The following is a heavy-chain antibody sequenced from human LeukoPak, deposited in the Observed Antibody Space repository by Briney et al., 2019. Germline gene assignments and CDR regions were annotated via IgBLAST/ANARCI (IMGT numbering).Heavy chain of an antibody. Sequence: ASVKVSCKASGYTFTTYYMHWVRQAPGQGLEWVGIINPSGSGTGYAQRFQGRVTMTRDMSTSTVYMELSSLRSEDTAVYYCAREGGDTSMVNFDYWGQGTLVTVSS. D-gene: IGHD5-18*01. CDR1: GYTFTTYY. CDR3: AREGGDTSMVNFDY. J-gene: IGHJ4*02. CDR2: INPSGSGT. V-gene: IGHV1-46*01.